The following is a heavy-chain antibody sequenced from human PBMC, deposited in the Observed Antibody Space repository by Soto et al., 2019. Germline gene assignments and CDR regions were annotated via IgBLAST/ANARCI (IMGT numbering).Heavy chain of an antibody. V-gene: IGHV3-49*03. Sequence: LRLSCTASGFTFVGYAMSWFRQSPGKWLECVGFIRSKAYVWTTEYAASVKGRFTISRDDSKSIAYLQMNSLKTEDTAVYYCTRDVGATLYYYYGMDVWGQGTTVTVSS. D-gene: IGHD1-26*01. CDR1: GFTFVGYA. J-gene: IGHJ6*02. CDR3: TRDVGATLYYYYGMDV. CDR2: IRSKAYVWTT.